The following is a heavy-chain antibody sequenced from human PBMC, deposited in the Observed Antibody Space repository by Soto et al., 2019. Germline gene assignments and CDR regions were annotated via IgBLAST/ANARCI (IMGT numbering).Heavy chain of an antibody. CDR2: INHSGST. D-gene: IGHD6-13*01. V-gene: IGHV4-34*01. J-gene: IGHJ4*02. CDR1: GGSFSGYY. CDR3: ARGIAAAGTPFDY. Sequence: QVQLQQWGAGLLKPSETLSLTCAVYGGSFSGYYCSWIRPPPGKGLEWIGEINHSGSTNYNPSLKSRVTISVDTSKNQFSLKLSSVTAADTAVYYCARGIAAAGTPFDYWGQGTLVTVSS.